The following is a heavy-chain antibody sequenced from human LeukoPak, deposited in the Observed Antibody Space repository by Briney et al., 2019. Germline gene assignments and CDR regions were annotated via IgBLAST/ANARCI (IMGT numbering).Heavy chain of an antibody. CDR1: GYTFTSYY. CDR2: ISTYNGNT. CDR3: AAGSDDFDY. V-gene: IGHV1-18*04. J-gene: IGHJ4*02. Sequence: ASVKVSCKASGYTFTSYYMHWVRQAPGQGLEWMGWISTYNGNTNYAQKLQGRVTVTTDTSTSTAYMELRSLRSDDTAVYYCAAGSDDFDYWGQGTLVTVSS.